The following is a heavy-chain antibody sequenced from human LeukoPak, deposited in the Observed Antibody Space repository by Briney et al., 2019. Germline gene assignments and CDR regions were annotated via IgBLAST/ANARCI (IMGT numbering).Heavy chain of an antibody. CDR3: ARVGGAARHPFDY. CDR1: GYTYTNYG. Sequence: GASVKVSCKAFGYTYTNYGISWVRQAPGQGLEWMGGIIPIFGTANYAQKFQGRVTITADESTSTAYMELSSLRSEDTAVYYCARVGGAARHPFDYWGQGTLVTVSS. D-gene: IGHD6-13*01. CDR2: IIPIFGTA. V-gene: IGHV1-69*13. J-gene: IGHJ4*02.